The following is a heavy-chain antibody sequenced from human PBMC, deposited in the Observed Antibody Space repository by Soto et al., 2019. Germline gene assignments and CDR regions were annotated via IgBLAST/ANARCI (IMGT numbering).Heavy chain of an antibody. CDR1: GYSISAGYF. J-gene: IGHJ5*02. CDR3: ARVPLPMVWLSRFDP. CDR2: VHQTGST. Sequence: SETLSLTCTVSGYSISAGYFWAWNRQPPGMGLQWIGSVHQTGSTYYSPSLQDRVSISVDTSKNQFSLRLFSVTAADTAVYYCARVPLPMVWLSRFDPWGQGTLVTVSS. D-gene: IGHD2-8*01. V-gene: IGHV4-38-2*02.